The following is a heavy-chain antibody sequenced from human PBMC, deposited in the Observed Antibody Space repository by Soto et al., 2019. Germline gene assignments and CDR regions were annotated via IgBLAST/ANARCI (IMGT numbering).Heavy chain of an antibody. J-gene: IGHJ4*02. Sequence: QVQLVQSGAEVKKPGSSVKVSCKASGGTFSSYAISWVRQAPGQGLEWMGGIIPIFGTANYAQKFQGRVTITADESTSTAYMELSSLRSEDTAVYYCARGPESGYYYVPGHFDYWGQGTLVTVSS. CDR1: GGTFSSYA. CDR2: IIPIFGTA. CDR3: ARGPESGYYYVPGHFDY. V-gene: IGHV1-69*01. D-gene: IGHD5-12*01.